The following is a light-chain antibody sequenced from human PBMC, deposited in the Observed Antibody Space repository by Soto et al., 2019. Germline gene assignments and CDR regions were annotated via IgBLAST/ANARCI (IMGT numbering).Light chain of an antibody. J-gene: IGLJ2*01. CDR2: DVS. CDR3: SSYTSSSTLV. CDR1: TSDVGGYSY. Sequence: QSALTQPASVSGSPGQSITISCTGTTSDVGGYSYVSWYQQHPGKAPKLMIYDVSNRPSGVSNRLSGSKSGNTASLTISGLQAEDEADYYCSSYTSSSTLVFGGGTKLTVL. V-gene: IGLV2-14*01.